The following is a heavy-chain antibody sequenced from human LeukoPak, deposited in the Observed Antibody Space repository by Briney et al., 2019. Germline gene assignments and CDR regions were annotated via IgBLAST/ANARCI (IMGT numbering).Heavy chain of an antibody. D-gene: IGHD7-27*01. CDR1: GFALSTYG. Sequence: GGSLRLSCAASGFALSTYGMSWVRQAPGKGPEWVSAISGSGAGTYYADSMKGRFTISRDNSKNTLYLQINSLRAEDTALYYCAKDLSWGLDYWGLGTLVTVSS. V-gene: IGHV3-23*01. CDR3: AKDLSWGLDY. J-gene: IGHJ4*02. CDR2: ISGSGAGT.